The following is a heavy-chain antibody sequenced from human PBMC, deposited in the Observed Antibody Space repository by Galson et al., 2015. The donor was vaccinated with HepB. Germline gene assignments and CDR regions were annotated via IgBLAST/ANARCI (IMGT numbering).Heavy chain of an antibody. CDR2: IRSKANSYAT. J-gene: IGHJ6*02. D-gene: IGHD3-10*01. V-gene: IGHV3-73*01. Sequence: SLRLSCAASGFTFSSSAMHWVRQASGKGLEWVGRIRSKANSYATAYAASVKGRFTISRDDSKITAYLQMNSLKTEDTAVYYCTRRRPDYYGSGSSDRYGMDVWGQGTTVTVSS. CDR1: GFTFSSSA. CDR3: TRRRPDYYGSGSSDRYGMDV.